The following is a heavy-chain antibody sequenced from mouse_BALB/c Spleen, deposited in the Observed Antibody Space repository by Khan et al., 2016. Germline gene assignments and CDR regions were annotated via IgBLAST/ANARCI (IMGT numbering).Heavy chain of an antibody. D-gene: IGHD1-2*01. CDR3: ARDNTTADWYFDV. CDR2: IWAGGST. V-gene: IGHV2-9*02. Sequence: QVQLKESGPGLVAPSQSLSITCTVSGFSLTNYGVHWVRQPPGKGLEWLGVIWAGGSTDYDSALMSRLSINKDNSKSQVFLKVNSLQTDDTAIYXSARDNTTADWYFDVWGAGTTVTVSS. J-gene: IGHJ1*01. CDR1: GFSLTNYG.